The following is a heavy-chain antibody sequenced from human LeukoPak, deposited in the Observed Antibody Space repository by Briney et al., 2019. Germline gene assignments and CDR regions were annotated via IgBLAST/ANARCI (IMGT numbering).Heavy chain of an antibody. D-gene: IGHD3-22*01. V-gene: IGHV1-18*01. CDR1: GYTFTSYG. Sequence: ASVKVSCKTSGYTFTSYGISWVRQAPGQALEWMGWISGYNGNTNYAQKLQGRVTMTTDTSTSTAYMELRSLRSDDTAVYYCARDFHSSGYYHYFHYWGQGTLVTVSS. CDR2: ISGYNGNT. J-gene: IGHJ4*02. CDR3: ARDFHSSGYYHYFHY.